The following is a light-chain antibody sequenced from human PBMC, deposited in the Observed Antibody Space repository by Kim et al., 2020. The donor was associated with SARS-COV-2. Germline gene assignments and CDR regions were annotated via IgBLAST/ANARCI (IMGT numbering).Light chain of an antibody. V-gene: IGKV3-20*01. J-gene: IGKJ1*01. CDR3: HQYDDSLWT. CDR2: GAS. CDR1: QSVSNNF. Sequence: SPGERATLSCRASQSVSNNFLAWYQQKPGHAPRLLIHGASTRATGIPDRFSGSGSGTDFTLTIDRLDPEDFAVYFCHQYDDSLWTLGQGTKVDIK.